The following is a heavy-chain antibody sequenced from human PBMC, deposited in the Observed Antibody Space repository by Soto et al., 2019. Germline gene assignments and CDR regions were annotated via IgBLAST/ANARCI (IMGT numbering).Heavy chain of an antibody. CDR2: INHSGST. V-gene: IGHV4-34*01. D-gene: IGHD2-21*02. CDR3: STLPPRIVVVVSPIPS. CDR1: GGSFCGYY. J-gene: IGHJ5*02. Sequence: SETLSLTCAVYGGSFCGYYWTWIRQPPGTGLEWIGEINHSGSTNYNPSLKSRVTISVDTSKNQFSLKLTSVTAADTAIYYCSTLPPRIVVVVSPIPSWGQGTPVTVSS.